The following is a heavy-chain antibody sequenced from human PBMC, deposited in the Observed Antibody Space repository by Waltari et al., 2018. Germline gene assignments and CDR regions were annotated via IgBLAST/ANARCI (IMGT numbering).Heavy chain of an antibody. CDR3: ARRAIDWYFDL. Sequence: EVQLVASGGGLVQPGGSLRLSCAASGFTFSSYDMHWVRQATGKGLEWVSAIGTAGDTYYPGSVKGRFTISRENAKNSLYLQMNSLRAGDTAVYYCARRAIDWYFDLWGRGTLVTVSS. V-gene: IGHV3-13*01. CDR1: GFTFSSYD. CDR2: IGTAGDT. J-gene: IGHJ2*01.